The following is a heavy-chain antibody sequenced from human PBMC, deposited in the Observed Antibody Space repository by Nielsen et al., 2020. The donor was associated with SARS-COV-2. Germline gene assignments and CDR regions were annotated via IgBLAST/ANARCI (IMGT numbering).Heavy chain of an antibody. CDR3: ARDQVSYYYGSGSFFTYGMDV. D-gene: IGHD3-10*01. V-gene: IGHV3-23*03. J-gene: IGHJ6*02. CDR2: IDSGGSSP. Sequence: WIRQPPGKGLEWVSVIDSGGSSPHYGDSVKGRFTIFRDNSKNTLYLQMNSLRAEDTAIYYCARDQVSYYYGSGSFFTYGMDVWGQGTTVTVSS.